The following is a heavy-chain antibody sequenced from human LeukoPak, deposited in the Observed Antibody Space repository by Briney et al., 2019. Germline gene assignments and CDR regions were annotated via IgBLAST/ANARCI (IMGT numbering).Heavy chain of an antibody. CDR1: GFTFSTYG. CDR3: AKDSGWFGALDY. CDR2: ITGSGGST. D-gene: IGHD3-10*01. Sequence: GGSLRLSCAASGFTFSTYGMSWVRQAPGKGLEWAAAITGSGGSTFYADSVKGRFTISRDNSKNTLYLQMNSLRAEDTAVYYCAKDSGWFGALDYWGQGTLVTVSS. V-gene: IGHV3-23*01. J-gene: IGHJ4*02.